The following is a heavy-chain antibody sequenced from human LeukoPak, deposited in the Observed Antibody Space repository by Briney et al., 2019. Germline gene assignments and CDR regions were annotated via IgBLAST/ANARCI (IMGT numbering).Heavy chain of an antibody. Sequence: PSQTLSLTCAVSGGSISSGGYSWSWIRQPPGKGLEWIGYIYHSGSTYHNPSLKSRVTISVDRSKNQFSLKLSSVTAADTAVYYCARGGFYFDYWGQGTLVTVSS. V-gene: IGHV4-30-2*01. J-gene: IGHJ4*02. CDR1: GGSISSGGYS. CDR2: IYHSGST. CDR3: ARGGFYFDY.